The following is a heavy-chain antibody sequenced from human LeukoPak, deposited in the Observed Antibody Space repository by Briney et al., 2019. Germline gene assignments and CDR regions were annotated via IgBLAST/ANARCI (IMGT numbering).Heavy chain of an antibody. J-gene: IGHJ5*02. CDR2: ISSSSSYL. CDR1: GFTLSTYN. Sequence: PGGSLRLSCAASGFTLSTYNMNWVRQAPGKGLEWVSSISSSSSYLFFADSVKGRFSISRDNTKNSLYLQMSGLRAEDTAVYYCASSSLGATGFDPWGQGTLVTVSS. CDR3: ASSSLGATGFDP. V-gene: IGHV3-21*01. D-gene: IGHD1-26*01.